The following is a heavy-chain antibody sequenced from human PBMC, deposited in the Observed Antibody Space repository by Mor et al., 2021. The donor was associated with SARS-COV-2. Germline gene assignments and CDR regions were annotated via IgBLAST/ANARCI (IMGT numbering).Heavy chain of an antibody. Sequence: STNYNPSLKSRVTISVDTSKNQFSLKLSSVTAADTAVYYCARDRVGATRGWRWFDPWGQGTLVTVSS. CDR2: ST. J-gene: IGHJ5*02. D-gene: IGHD1-26*01. V-gene: IGHV4-59*01. CDR3: ARDRVGATRGWRWFDP.